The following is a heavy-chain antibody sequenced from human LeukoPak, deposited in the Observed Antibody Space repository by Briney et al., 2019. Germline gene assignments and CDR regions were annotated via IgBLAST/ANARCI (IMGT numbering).Heavy chain of an antibody. CDR2: IRQDGDGK. Sequence: GGSLRLSCAASGFAFSTCVMHWARQAPGEGLEWVAVIRQDGDGKFYGNSVKGRFTISRDNSKNTLYLEMDSLRVEDTAQYFCAREDYTSGHAGALGFDPWGQGTLVTVSS. CDR1: GFAFSTCV. V-gene: IGHV3-30*03. J-gene: IGHJ5*02. CDR3: AREDYTSGHAGALGFDP. D-gene: IGHD3-22*01.